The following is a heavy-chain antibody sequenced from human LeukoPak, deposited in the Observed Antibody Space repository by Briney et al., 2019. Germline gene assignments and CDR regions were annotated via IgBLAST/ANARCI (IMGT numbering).Heavy chain of an antibody. J-gene: IGHJ4*02. CDR2: MNIDGSEK. V-gene: IGHV3-7*01. CDR1: GFTFSSYW. Sequence: GGSLRLSCAASGFTFSSYWMGWVRQAPGKRLEWVANMNIDGSEKYYADSVKGRFTISRDNARNSVYLQMNSLRVEDTAVYYCARDPVEWELLFASWGQGTLVTVSS. D-gene: IGHD1-26*01. CDR3: ARDPVEWELLFAS.